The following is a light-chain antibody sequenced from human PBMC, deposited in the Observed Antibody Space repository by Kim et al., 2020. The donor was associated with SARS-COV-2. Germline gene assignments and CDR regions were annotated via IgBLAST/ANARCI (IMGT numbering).Light chain of an antibody. CDR2: DVT. CDR1: SSDVGVYDY. Sequence: SVTISCTGNSSDVGVYDYVSWYQQHPGKAPKLMIYDVTKRPSGVPDRFSASKSGNTASLTISGLQAEDEADYYCCSYAGSYARYVFGTGTKVTVL. J-gene: IGLJ1*01. CDR3: CSYAGSYARYV. V-gene: IGLV2-11*01.